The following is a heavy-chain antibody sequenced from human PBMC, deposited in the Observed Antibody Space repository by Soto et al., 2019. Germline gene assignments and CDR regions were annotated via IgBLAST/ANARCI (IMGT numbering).Heavy chain of an antibody. CDR3: TTDPKY. V-gene: IGHV3-15*01. CDR2: FKSKADGGTI. CDR1: GFNFKATW. J-gene: IGHJ4*02. Sequence: EVQLVESGGGFVQPGESLRLSCAASGFNFKATWMSWVRQAPGKGLEWLGRFKSKADGGTIDYAAPVTGRFTVSRDDSRIIFYLQMNSLKTEDTAVYYCTTDPKYWGQGTLVTVSS.